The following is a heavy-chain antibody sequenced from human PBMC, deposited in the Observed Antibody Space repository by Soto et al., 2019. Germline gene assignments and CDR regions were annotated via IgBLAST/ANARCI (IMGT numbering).Heavy chain of an antibody. D-gene: IGHD3-3*01. CDR3: AREIERLLGF. CDR1: GFTFSSYA. Sequence: XXSLRLSCAASGFTFSSYAMHWVRQAPGKGLEWVAVISYDGRNKYYEDSVKGRFTISRDNSKNTLYLQLNSLRADDTGVYYCAREIERLLGFWGQGTLVTVSS. V-gene: IGHV3-30*04. J-gene: IGHJ4*02. CDR2: ISYDGRNK.